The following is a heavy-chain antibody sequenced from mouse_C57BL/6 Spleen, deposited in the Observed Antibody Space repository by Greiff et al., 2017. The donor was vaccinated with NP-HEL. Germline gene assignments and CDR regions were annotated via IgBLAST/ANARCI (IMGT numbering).Heavy chain of an antibody. CDR1: GFSLSTFGMG. D-gene: IGHD2-1*01. Sequence: QVTLKVCGPGILQPSQTLSLTCSFSGFSLSTFGMGVGWIRQPSGKGLEWLAHIWWDDDKYYNPALKSRLTITKDTSKIQVFLKIANEDTADTATYYCARIDYGNYYFGNWGQCTTLTVSS. CDR2: IWWDDDK. V-gene: IGHV8-8*01. CDR3: ARIDYGNYYFGN. J-gene: IGHJ2*01.